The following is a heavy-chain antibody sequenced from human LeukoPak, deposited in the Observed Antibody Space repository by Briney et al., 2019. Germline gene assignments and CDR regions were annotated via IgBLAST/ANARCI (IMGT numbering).Heavy chain of an antibody. J-gene: IGHJ4*02. CDR3: ARDSIGFTFDY. CDR1: GFTVSSNY. Sequence: GGSLRLSCAASGFTVSSNYMSWVRQAPGKGLEWVSVIYSGGSTYYADSVKGRFTISRDNSKNTLYLQMNRLRAEDTAVYYCARDSIGFTFDYWRQGTLVTVSS. V-gene: IGHV3-53*01. CDR2: IYSGGST. D-gene: IGHD2/OR15-2a*01.